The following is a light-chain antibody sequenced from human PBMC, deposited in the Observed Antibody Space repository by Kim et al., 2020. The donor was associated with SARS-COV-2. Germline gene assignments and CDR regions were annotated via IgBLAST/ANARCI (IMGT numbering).Light chain of an antibody. J-gene: IGLJ3*02. CDR2: SDP. Sequence: SVALGQTARITCGGDNIGSAKVHWYQQKPGQAPVLVIYSDPNRPSGIPERFSGSNSGHTATLTISRAQAGDEADYYCQVWDSSSVVFGGGTQLTVL. CDR3: QVWDSSSVV. CDR1: NIGSAK. V-gene: IGLV3-9*01.